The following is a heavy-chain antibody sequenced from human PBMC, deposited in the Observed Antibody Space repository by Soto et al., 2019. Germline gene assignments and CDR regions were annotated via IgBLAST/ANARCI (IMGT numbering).Heavy chain of an antibody. V-gene: IGHV3-30*04. CDR2: ISNDGNTR. CDR3: AASRTSASGSPIAY. CDR1: GFTFTNYA. D-gene: IGHD5-12*01. J-gene: IGHJ4*02. Sequence: GGSLRLSCAAFGFTFTNYAMHWVRQAPGKGLEWVAVISNDGNTRYYAESVKGRFSISRDNLNNTLYVQVNTLKNEDTAVYYCAASRTSASGSPIAYWGQGTLVTVSS.